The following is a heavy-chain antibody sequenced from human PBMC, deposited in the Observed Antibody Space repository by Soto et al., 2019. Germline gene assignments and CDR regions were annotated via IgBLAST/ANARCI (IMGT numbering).Heavy chain of an antibody. D-gene: IGHD1-7*01. CDR3: AIDPGIRYNWNYARCSWFDP. CDR2: IIPIFGTA. V-gene: IGHV1-69*06. Sequence: SVKVSCKASGGTFSSYAISWVRQAPGQGLEWMGGIIPIFGTANYAQKFQGRVTITADKSTSTAYMELSSLRSEDTAVYYCAIDPGIRYNWNYARCSWFDPWGQGTLVTVSS. CDR1: GGTFSSYA. J-gene: IGHJ5*02.